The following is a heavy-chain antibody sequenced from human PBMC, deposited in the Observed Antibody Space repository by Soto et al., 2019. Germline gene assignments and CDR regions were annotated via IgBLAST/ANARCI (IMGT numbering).Heavy chain of an antibody. CDR1: GDSVSSNSAA. D-gene: IGHD6-25*01. V-gene: IGHV6-1*01. CDR2: TYYRSKWYH. J-gene: IGHJ4*02. Sequence: SQTLSLTCAISGDSVSSNSAAWNWIRQSPSRVLEWLGRTYYRSKWYHDYALSVKSRITINPDTSKNQFSLQMNSVTPEDTAVYYCARGKSLGASAIDYWGQGTLVTVSS. CDR3: ARGKSLGASAIDY.